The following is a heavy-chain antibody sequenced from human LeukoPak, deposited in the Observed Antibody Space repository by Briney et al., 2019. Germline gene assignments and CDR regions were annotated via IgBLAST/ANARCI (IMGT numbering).Heavy chain of an antibody. CDR3: ARARGSSWLFFDY. CDR1: GYTFTSFG. J-gene: IGHJ4*02. CDR2: ISAYNGNT. Sequence: ASVKVSCKASGYTFTSFGISWVRQAPGQGLEWMGWISAYNGNTNYAQKLQGRVTMTTDTSTSTVYMELRSLTSDDTAVYYRARARGSSWLFFDYWGQGTLVTVSS. D-gene: IGHD6-13*01. V-gene: IGHV1-18*04.